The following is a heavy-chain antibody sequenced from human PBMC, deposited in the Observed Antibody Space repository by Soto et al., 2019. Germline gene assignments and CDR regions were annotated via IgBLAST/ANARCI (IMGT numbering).Heavy chain of an antibody. V-gene: IGHV3-30-3*01. Sequence: GGSLRLSCAASGFTFSSYAMHWVRQAPGKGLEWVAVISYDGSNKYYADSVKGRFTISRDNSKNTLYLQMNSLRAEDTAVYYCARGILTGYIDYWGQGTLVTVS. D-gene: IGHD3-9*01. CDR2: ISYDGSNK. J-gene: IGHJ4*02. CDR3: ARGILTGYIDY. CDR1: GFTFSSYA.